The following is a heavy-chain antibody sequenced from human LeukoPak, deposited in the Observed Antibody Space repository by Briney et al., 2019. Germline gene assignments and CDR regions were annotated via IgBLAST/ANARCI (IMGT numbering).Heavy chain of an antibody. V-gene: IGHV3-48*03. Sequence: GGSLRLSCAASGFTFSSYEMNWVRQAPGKGLEWVSYISSSGSTIYYADSVKGRFTISRDNAKNSLYLQMNSLRAEDTAVYYCARDWITMIDLPESFDYWGQGTLVTVSS. CDR2: ISSSGSTI. J-gene: IGHJ4*02. CDR1: GFTFSSYE. D-gene: IGHD3-22*01. CDR3: ARDWITMIDLPESFDY.